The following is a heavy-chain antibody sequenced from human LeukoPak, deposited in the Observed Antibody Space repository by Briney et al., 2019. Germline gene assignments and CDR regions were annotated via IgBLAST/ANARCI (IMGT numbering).Heavy chain of an antibody. Sequence: GGSLRLSCAASGFTFGSYAMSWVRQAPGKGLEWVSAISGSGGSTYYADSVKGRFTISRDNAKNSLYLQMNSLRAEDTALHYCAKDSSGWSTDAFDIWGQGTMVTVSP. CDR2: ISGSGGST. V-gene: IGHV3-23*01. J-gene: IGHJ3*02. D-gene: IGHD6-19*01. CDR1: GFTFGSYA. CDR3: AKDSSGWSTDAFDI.